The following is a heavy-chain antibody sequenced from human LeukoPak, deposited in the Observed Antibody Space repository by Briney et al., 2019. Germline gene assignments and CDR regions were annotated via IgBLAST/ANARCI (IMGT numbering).Heavy chain of an antibody. Sequence: GGSLRLSCAASGFTFSSYAMSWVRQAPGKGLEWVSAISGSGGSTYYADSVKGRFTISRDNSKNTLYLQMNSLRAEDTAVYYCAKLPGRGSYYYGMDVWGQGTTVTVSS. CDR2: ISGSGGST. CDR1: GFTFSSYA. J-gene: IGHJ6*02. CDR3: AKLPGRGSYYYGMDV. D-gene: IGHD1-26*01. V-gene: IGHV3-23*01.